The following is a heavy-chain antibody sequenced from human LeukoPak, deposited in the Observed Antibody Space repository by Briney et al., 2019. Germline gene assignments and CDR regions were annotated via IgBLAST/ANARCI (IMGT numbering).Heavy chain of an antibody. D-gene: IGHD3-3*01. Sequence: SETLSLTCTVSGGSISSYYWSWIRQPAGKGLEWIGRIYTSGSTNYNPSLKSRVTISVDTSKNQFSLKLSSVTAADTAVYYCARGGGGITIFGVVYNWFDPWGQGTLVTVSS. CDR1: GGSISSYY. V-gene: IGHV4-4*07. J-gene: IGHJ5*02. CDR3: ARGGGGITIFGVVYNWFDP. CDR2: IYTSGST.